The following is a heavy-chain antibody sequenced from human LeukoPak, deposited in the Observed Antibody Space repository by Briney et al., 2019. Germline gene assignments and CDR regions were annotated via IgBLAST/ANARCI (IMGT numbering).Heavy chain of an antibody. V-gene: IGHV1-18*04. J-gene: IGHJ6*04. Sequence: ASVKVSCKASGYTLTSYGISWVRQAPGQGLEWTGWISAYDGNTNYAQKLQGRVTMTTDTSTSTAYMELRSLRSDDTAVYDCARDSGSAVTPYYYYGMDVWGKGTTVTVSS. D-gene: IGHD4-17*01. CDR3: ARDSGSAVTPYYYYGMDV. CDR2: ISAYDGNT. CDR1: GYTLTSYG.